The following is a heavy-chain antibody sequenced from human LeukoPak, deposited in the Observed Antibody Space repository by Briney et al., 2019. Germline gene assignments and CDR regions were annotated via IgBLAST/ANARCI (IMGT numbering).Heavy chain of an antibody. CDR1: GGSISSYY. J-gene: IGHJ4*02. CDR3: ARESTYYGDYDY. Sequence: SETLSLTCTVSGGSISSYYWSWIRQPPGKGLEWIGYIYYSGSTNYNPSLKSRVTISVDTSKNQFSLKLSSVTAADTAVYYCARESTYYGDYDYWGQGTLVTVSS. CDR2: IYYSGST. D-gene: IGHD4-17*01. V-gene: IGHV4-59*01.